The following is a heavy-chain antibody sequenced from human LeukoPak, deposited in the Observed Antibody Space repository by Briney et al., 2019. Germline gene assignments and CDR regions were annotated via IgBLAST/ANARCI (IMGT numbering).Heavy chain of an antibody. CDR3: AKDWLNADTNLFDY. D-gene: IGHD5-18*01. Sequence: PGGSLRLSCAASGFRFTNYWMSWVRQAPVKGLEWVAVISYDGSNKYYADSVKGRFTISRDNSKNTLYLQMNSLRAEDTAVYYCAKDWLNADTNLFDYWGQGTLVTVSS. J-gene: IGHJ4*02. V-gene: IGHV3-30*18. CDR2: ISYDGSNK. CDR1: GFRFTNYW.